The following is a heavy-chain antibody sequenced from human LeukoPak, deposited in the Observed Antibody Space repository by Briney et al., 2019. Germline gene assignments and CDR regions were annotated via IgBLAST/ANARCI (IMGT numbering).Heavy chain of an antibody. CDR3: ARVQCSSTSCRYYYYYYMDV. Sequence: GASVKVSCKVSGYTLTELSMHWVRQAPGKGLEWMGGFDPEDGETIYAQKFQGRVTITADKSTSTAYMELSSLRSEDTAVYYCARVQCSSTSCRYYYYYYMDVWGKGTTVTVSS. CDR1: GYTLTELS. V-gene: IGHV1-24*01. CDR2: FDPEDGET. J-gene: IGHJ6*03. D-gene: IGHD2-2*01.